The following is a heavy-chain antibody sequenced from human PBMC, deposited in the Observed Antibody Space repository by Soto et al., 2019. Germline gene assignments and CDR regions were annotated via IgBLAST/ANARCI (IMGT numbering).Heavy chain of an antibody. D-gene: IGHD1-26*01. Sequence: GGSLRLSCAASGFTVSSNYMSWVRQAPGKGLEWVSVIYSGGSTYYADSVKGRFTISRDNSKNTLYLQMNSLRAEDTAVYYCARDLYSGRFSYWGQGTLVTVSS. CDR2: IYSGGST. CDR1: GFTVSSNY. J-gene: IGHJ4*02. CDR3: ARDLYSGRFSY. V-gene: IGHV3-53*01.